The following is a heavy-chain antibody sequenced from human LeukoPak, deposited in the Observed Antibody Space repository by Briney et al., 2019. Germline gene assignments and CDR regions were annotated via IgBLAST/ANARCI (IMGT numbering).Heavy chain of an antibody. V-gene: IGHV1-46*01. CDR3: AGDRGNWNYVEVFSDY. J-gene: IGHJ4*02. CDR1: GYTFTSYY. CDR2: INPSGGST. Sequence: GASVKVSCKASGYTFTSYYMHWVRQAPGQGLEWMGIINPSGGSTSYAQKFQGRVTMTRDTSTSTVYMELSSLRSEDTAVYYCAGDRGNWNYVEVFSDYWGQGTLVTVSS. D-gene: IGHD1-7*01.